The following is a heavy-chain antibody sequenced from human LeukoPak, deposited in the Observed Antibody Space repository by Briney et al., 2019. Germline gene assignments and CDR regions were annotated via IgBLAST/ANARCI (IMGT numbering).Heavy chain of an antibody. Sequence: GESLRLSCAASGFTFTTYWMSWVRQLPGKGLEWVANINQDGTEKYYVDSVKGRFTISRDNAKNSLYLQMNSLRAEDTAVYYCARVFGTVPDVWGKGTTVTVSS. V-gene: IGHV3-7*01. CDR2: INQDGTEK. CDR1: GFTFTTYW. CDR3: ARVFGTVPDV. J-gene: IGHJ6*04. D-gene: IGHD4-11*01.